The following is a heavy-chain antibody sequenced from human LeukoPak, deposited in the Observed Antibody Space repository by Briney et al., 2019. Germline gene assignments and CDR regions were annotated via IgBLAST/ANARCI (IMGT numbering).Heavy chain of an antibody. CDR3: ARAALEYYDILTGQYTPYYYFYMDV. CDR2: LYSSGST. J-gene: IGHJ6*03. D-gene: IGHD3-9*01. Sequence: SETLSLTCTVSGGSINSGTYYWSWIRQPAGKGLEGIGHLYSSGSTNYNPSLKSRVTISVDTSKPQFSLKLSSVTAADTAVYYCARAALEYYDILTGQYTPYYYFYMDVWGKGTTVTIAS. CDR1: GGSINSGTYY. V-gene: IGHV4-61*09.